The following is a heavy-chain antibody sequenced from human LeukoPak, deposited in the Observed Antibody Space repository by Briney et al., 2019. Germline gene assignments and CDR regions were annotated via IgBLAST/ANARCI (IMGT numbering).Heavy chain of an antibody. CDR2: IKQDGSEK. CDR3: ARQQSTPGWFDP. Sequence: GGSLRLSCAAPGFTFSTYWMSWVRQTPRKGLEWVANIKQDGSEKQYVDSVKGRFTISRDNVENSLYLQMNSLRAEDTAVYYCARQQSTPGWFDPWGQGTLVTVSS. D-gene: IGHD6-13*01. CDR1: GFTFSTYW. J-gene: IGHJ5*02. V-gene: IGHV3-7*02.